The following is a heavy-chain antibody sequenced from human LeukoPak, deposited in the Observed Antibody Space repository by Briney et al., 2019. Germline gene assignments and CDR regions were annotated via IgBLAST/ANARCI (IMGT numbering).Heavy chain of an antibody. CDR1: GFTFSSYG. D-gene: IGHD3-3*01. Sequence: PGGSLRLSCAASGFTFSSYGMHWVRQAPGKGLEWVAVISYDGSNKYYADSVKGRFTISRDNSKNTLYLQMNSLRAEDTAVYYCAKDGPGGVVTRYYYYYYMDVWGKGTTVTVSS. CDR3: AKDGPGGVVTRYYYYYYMDV. J-gene: IGHJ6*03. CDR2: ISYDGSNK. V-gene: IGHV3-30*18.